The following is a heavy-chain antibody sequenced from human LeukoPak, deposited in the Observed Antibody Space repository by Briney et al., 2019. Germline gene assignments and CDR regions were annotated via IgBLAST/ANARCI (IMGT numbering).Heavy chain of an antibody. D-gene: IGHD6-19*01. CDR1: GFTFSSYA. Sequence: GGSLRLSCVASGFTFSSYALHWLRQAPGKGLEWVAVISADGTEKYYADSVKGRFTMSRDNCQNTLYLQMNSLRTEDTAVYYCARDAPYSGGCCAFDIWGQGTMVTVSS. CDR2: ISADGTEK. V-gene: IGHV3-30-3*01. J-gene: IGHJ3*02. CDR3: ARDAPYSGGCCAFDI.